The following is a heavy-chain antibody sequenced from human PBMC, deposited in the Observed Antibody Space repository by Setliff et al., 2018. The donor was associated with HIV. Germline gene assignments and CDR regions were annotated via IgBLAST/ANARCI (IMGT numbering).Heavy chain of an antibody. CDR1: GGSISSFTHH. CDR2: IYYSGST. CDR3: ARRGDFFYYAMDV. Sequence: SETLSLTCTVSGGSISSFTHHWGVIRQPPGKGLEWIGSIYYSGSTQYNPSLKSRVTMSVDTSKDQFFLRLNSVTAADTAVYYCARRGDFFYYAMDVWGQGTTVTVSS. J-gene: IGHJ6*02. V-gene: IGHV4-39*01.